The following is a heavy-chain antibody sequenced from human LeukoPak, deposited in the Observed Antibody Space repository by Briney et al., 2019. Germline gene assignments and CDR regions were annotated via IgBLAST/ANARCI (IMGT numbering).Heavy chain of an antibody. V-gene: IGHV4-34*01. CDR2: INHSGST. CDR3: ARSRPRMLRFLEWSHRAYMDV. D-gene: IGHD3-3*01. J-gene: IGHJ6*03. Sequence: PETLSLTCAVYGGSFSGYYWSWIRQPPGKGLEWIGEINHSGSTNYNPSLKSRVTISVDTSKNQFSLKLSSVTAADTAVYYCARSRPRMLRFLEWSHRAYMDVWGKGTTVTVSS. CDR1: GGSFSGYY.